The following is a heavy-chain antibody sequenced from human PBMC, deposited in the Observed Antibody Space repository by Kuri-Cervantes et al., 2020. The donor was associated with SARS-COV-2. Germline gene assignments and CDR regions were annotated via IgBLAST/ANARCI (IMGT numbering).Heavy chain of an antibody. J-gene: IGHJ6*02. D-gene: IGHD3-10*01. CDR2: INPNSGGT. Sequence: ASVKVSCKASGYTFGDYYIYWVRQAPGQGLEWMGWINPNSGGTNYAQKFQGWVTMTRDTSINTAYMELSRLRSDDMAVYYRARRMVRGIIQYYYYPMDVWGQGTTVTVSS. CDR3: ARRMVRGIIQYYYYPMDV. V-gene: IGHV1-2*04. CDR1: GYTFGDYY.